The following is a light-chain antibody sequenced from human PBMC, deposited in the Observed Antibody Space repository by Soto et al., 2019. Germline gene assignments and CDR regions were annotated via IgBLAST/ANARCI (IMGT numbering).Light chain of an antibody. CDR3: QQYNNWPQT. V-gene: IGKV3-15*01. Sequence: EMVMTQSPATLSVSPGERATLSCRASQSVSSSYLAWYQQKPGQAPRLLIYGASTRATGIPARFSGSGSGTEFTLTISSLQSEDFAVYYCQQYNNWPQTFGQGTELEIK. CDR1: QSVSSSY. CDR2: GAS. J-gene: IGKJ2*01.